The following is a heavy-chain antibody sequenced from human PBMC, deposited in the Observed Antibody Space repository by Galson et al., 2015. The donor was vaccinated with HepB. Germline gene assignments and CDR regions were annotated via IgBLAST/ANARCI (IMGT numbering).Heavy chain of an antibody. J-gene: IGHJ5*02. CDR3: ARGGGGGYTPNKLHGFDP. Sequence: SVKVSCKASGGTFSSYTISWVRQAPGQGLEWMGRIIPILGIANYAQKFQGRVTITADKSTSTAYMELSSLRSEDTAVYYCARGGGGGYTPNKLHGFDPWGQGTLVTVSS. CDR2: IIPILGIA. CDR1: GGTFSSYT. D-gene: IGHD3-16*01. V-gene: IGHV1-69*02.